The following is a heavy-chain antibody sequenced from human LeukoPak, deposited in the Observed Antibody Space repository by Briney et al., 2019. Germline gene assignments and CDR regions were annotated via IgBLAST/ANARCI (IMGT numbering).Heavy chain of an antibody. D-gene: IGHD2-15*01. CDR3: ARAGWVAQEIGY. CDR1: GYTFTSYD. V-gene: IGHV1-8*01. J-gene: IGHJ4*02. Sequence: ASVKVSCKASGYTFTSYDLNWVRQATGQGLEWMGRMNPNSGNTAYIQKFQGRVTMTRNTSISTAYLELSSLRSDDTAVYYCARAGWVAQEIGYWGQGTLVTVSS. CDR2: MNPNSGNT.